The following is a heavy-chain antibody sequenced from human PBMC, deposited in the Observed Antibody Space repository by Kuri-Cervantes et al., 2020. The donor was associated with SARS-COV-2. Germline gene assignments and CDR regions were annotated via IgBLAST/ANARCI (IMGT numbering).Heavy chain of an antibody. CDR3: ARTDGKITLVRGRVSYPYYYMDV. V-gene: IGHV3-21*01. J-gene: IGHJ6*03. Sequence: GGFLRLSCAASGFTFSSYSMNWVRQAPGKGLEWVSSISSSSSYIYYADSVKGRFTISRDNAKNSLYLQMNSLRAEDTAVYYCARTDGKITLVRGRVSYPYYYMDVWGRGTTVTVSS. CDR2: ISSSSSYI. CDR1: GFTFSSYS. D-gene: IGHD3-10*01.